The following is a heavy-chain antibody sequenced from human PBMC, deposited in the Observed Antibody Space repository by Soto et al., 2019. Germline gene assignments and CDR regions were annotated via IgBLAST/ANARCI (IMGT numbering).Heavy chain of an antibody. J-gene: IGHJ5*02. D-gene: IGHD1-26*01. V-gene: IGHV5-51*01. CDR1: GYRFTRYW. CDR2: IYPGDSDT. Sequence: EALKLSSKGSGYRFTRYWIGLGRQMPGKGLEWMGIIYPGDSDTRYSPSFQGQVTISADKSISTAYLQWSSLKASDTAMYYCARWWELPTAENNWCYPWRQGPLVTVSS. CDR3: ARWWELPTAENNWCYP.